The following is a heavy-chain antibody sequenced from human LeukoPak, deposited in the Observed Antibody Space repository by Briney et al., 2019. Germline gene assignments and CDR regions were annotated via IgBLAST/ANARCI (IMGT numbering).Heavy chain of an antibody. D-gene: IGHD6-19*01. Sequence: GGSLRLSCAASGFNVSTNYMNWVRQAPGKGLEWVSVISDSGSITYYADSVKGRFTISRDNSKNTLFPQMNSLRAEDTAVYYCAKDARRTSGWYFFDYWGQGTLVTVSS. V-gene: IGHV3-23*01. CDR1: GFNVSTNY. CDR3: AKDARRTSGWYFFDY. CDR2: ISDSGSIT. J-gene: IGHJ4*02.